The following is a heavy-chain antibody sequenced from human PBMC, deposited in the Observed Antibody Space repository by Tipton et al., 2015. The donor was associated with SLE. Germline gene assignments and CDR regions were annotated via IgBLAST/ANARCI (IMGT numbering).Heavy chain of an antibody. CDR2: IYHSGST. V-gene: IGHV4-38-2*01. CDR3: ARRTGATAGFDY. Sequence: LRLSCAVSGYSISSGYYWGWIRQPPGKGLEWIGSIYHSGSTYYNPSLKSRVTISVDTSKNQFSLKLSSVTAADTAVYYCARRTGATAGFDYWGQGTLVTVSS. J-gene: IGHJ4*02. D-gene: IGHD1-26*01. CDR1: GYSISSGYY.